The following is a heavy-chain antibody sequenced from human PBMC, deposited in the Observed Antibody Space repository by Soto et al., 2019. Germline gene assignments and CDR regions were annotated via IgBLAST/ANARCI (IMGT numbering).Heavy chain of an antibody. CDR1: GFNFHSHW. D-gene: IGHD3-3*01. V-gene: IGHV3-74*01. Sequence: PGGSLRLSCSASGFNFHSHWMHWVRQAPGRCLAWVSRINSDGSTTSHADSVKGRFTISRDNAKNTLYLQMNSLRAEDTAVYYCARVPTYDFWSGPLYGMDVWGQGTTVTVSS. J-gene: IGHJ6*02. CDR3: ARVPTYDFWSGPLYGMDV. CDR2: INSDGSTT.